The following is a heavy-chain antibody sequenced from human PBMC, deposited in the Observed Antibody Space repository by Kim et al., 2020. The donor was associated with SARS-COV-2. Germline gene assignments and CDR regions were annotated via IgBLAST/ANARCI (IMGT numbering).Heavy chain of an antibody. CDR2: ISWNSGSI. CDR1: GFTFDDYA. CDR3: AKDSRLEIVGATWHAFDI. J-gene: IGHJ3*02. V-gene: IGHV3-9*01. D-gene: IGHD1-26*01. Sequence: GGSLRLSCAASGFTFDDYAMHWVRQAPGKGLEWVSGISWNSGSIGYADSVKGRFTISRDNAKNSLYLQMNSLRAEDTALYYCAKDSRLEIVGATWHAFDIWGQGTTVTVSS.